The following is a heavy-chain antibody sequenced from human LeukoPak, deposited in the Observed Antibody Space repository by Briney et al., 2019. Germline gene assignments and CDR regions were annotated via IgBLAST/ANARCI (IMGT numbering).Heavy chain of an antibody. J-gene: IGHJ4*02. CDR3: ARGGITMIVVVINTLDY. Sequence: ASVKVSCKASGYTFTSYDINWVRQATGQGLEWMGWMNPNSGNTGYAQKFQGRVTMTRNTSISTAYMELSSLRSEDTAVYYCARGGITMIVVVINTLDYWGQGTLVTVSS. V-gene: IGHV1-8*01. D-gene: IGHD3-22*01. CDR2: MNPNSGNT. CDR1: GYTFTSYD.